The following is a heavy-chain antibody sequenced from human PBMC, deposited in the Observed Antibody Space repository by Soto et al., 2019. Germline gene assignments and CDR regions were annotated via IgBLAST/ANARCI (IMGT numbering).Heavy chain of an antibody. V-gene: IGHV4-31*03. CDR3: ARVGGTTPRISSFGVVIYAFDI. CDR2: IYYSGST. Sequence: SETLSLTCTVSGGSISSGGYYWSWIRQHPGKDLEWIGYIYYSGSTYYNPSLKSRVTISVDTSKNQSSLKLSSVTAADTAVYYCARVGGTTPRISSFGVVIYAFDIWGQGTMVTVSS. J-gene: IGHJ3*02. D-gene: IGHD3-3*01. CDR1: GGSISSGGYY.